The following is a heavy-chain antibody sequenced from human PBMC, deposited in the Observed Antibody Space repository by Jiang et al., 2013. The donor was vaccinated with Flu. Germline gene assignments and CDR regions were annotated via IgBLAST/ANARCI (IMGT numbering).Heavy chain of an antibody. CDR3: AVYSGYDGSGH. CDR2: ISAYNGNT. D-gene: IGHD5-12*01. Sequence: GAEVKKPGASVKVSCNASGHTSSSYSFDWVRQAPGQGLEWMGRISAYNGNTDYAQKFQGRVTMTTDTSTSIGYMELRTLTSDDTAVYYCAVYSGYDGSGHWGQGTLVTVSS. CDR1: GHTSSSYS. V-gene: IGHV1-18*01. J-gene: IGHJ4*02.